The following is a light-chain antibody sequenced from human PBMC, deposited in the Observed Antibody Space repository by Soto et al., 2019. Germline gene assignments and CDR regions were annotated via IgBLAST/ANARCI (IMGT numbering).Light chain of an antibody. CDR1: QAVSRY. J-gene: IGKJ3*01. Sequence: DIQLTQSPSFLSASVGDRVTITCRASQAVSRYLAWYQQKPGKAPNLLIYAASTLRSGVPSRFSGSGSETEFTLTISSLQPEDFATYYCQQLSSYVFAFGPGTKVDIK. CDR3: QQLSSYVFA. CDR2: AAS. V-gene: IGKV1-9*01.